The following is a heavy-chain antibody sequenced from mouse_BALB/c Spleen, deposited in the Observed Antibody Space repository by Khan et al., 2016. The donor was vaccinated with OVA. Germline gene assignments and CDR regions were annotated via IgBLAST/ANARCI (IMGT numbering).Heavy chain of an antibody. D-gene: IGHD1-1*01. CDR3: ARNNYYGYAVDY. J-gene: IGHJ4*01. V-gene: IGHV3-2*02. Sequence: EVQLQESGPGLVKPSQSLSLTCTVTGYSIPTNYAWDWIRQFPGNKMEWMGYISYSGSTCYTPSLKSRISITRDTSTNQFFLQLNSVTTEDTATYYSARNNYYGYAVDYWGQGTSVTVSS. CDR1: GYSIPTNYA. CDR2: ISYSGST.